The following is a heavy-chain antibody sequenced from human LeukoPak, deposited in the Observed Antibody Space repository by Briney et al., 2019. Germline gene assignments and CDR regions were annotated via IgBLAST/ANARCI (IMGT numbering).Heavy chain of an antibody. CDR2: INHSGST. V-gene: IGHV4-34*01. Sequence: SETLSLTCAVYGGSFSGYYWSWIRQPPGKGLGWIGEINHSGSTNYNPSLKSRVTISVDTSKNQFSLKLSSVTAADTAVYYCAGRQLDVWGQGTMVTVSS. CDR1: GGSFSGYY. D-gene: IGHD2-2*01. J-gene: IGHJ3*01. CDR3: AGRQLDV.